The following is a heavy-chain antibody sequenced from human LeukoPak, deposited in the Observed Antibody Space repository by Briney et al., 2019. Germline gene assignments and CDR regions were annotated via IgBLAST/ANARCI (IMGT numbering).Heavy chain of an antibody. CDR1: GFTFSNNA. J-gene: IGHJ4*02. D-gene: IGHD2/OR15-2a*01. CDR3: ARSMDWYYFDY. V-gene: IGHV3-66*01. Sequence: GGSLRLSCAGSGFTFSNNAMSWVRQAPGKGLEWVSVIYSGGSTYYADSVKGRFTISRDNSKNTLYLQMNSLRAEDTAVYYCARSMDWYYFDYWGQGTLVTVSS. CDR2: IYSGGST.